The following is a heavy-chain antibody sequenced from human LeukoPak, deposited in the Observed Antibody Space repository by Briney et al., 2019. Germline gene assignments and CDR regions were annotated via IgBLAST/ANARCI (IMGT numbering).Heavy chain of an antibody. V-gene: IGHV1-8*01. D-gene: IGHD3-9*01. Sequence: ASVKVSCKASGYTFTSYDINWVRQATGQGLEWMGWMNPNSGNTGCAQKFQGRVTMTRNTSISTAYMELSSLRSEDTAVYYCARVRRGGRYFDWLFPKWEFDYWGQGTLVTVSS. CDR2: MNPNSGNT. J-gene: IGHJ4*02. CDR3: ARVRRGGRYFDWLFPKWEFDY. CDR1: GYTFTSYD.